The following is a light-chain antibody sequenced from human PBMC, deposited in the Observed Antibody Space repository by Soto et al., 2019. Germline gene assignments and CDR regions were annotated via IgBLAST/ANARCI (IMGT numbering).Light chain of an antibody. J-gene: IGKJ2*03. Sequence: DIQMTQAPSTLFASVGDRVTITCRASQSISSWLAWYQQKPGKAPKLLIYDASSLESGVPSRFSGSGSGTEFTLTISSLQPDDFATYYCQQYNSYGFGQGTKVDIK. CDR2: DAS. CDR3: QQYNSYG. V-gene: IGKV1-5*01. CDR1: QSISSW.